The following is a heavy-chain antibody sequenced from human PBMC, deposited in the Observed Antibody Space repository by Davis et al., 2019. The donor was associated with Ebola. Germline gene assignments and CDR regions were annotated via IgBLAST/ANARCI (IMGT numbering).Heavy chain of an antibody. V-gene: IGHV3-30*18. CDR2: ISYDGSNK. D-gene: IGHD2-2*02. Sequence: GESLKISCAASGFTFSSYGMHWVRQAPGKGLEWVAVISYDGSNKYYADSVKGRFTISRDNSKNTLYLQMNSLRAEDTAVYYCAKEGALGPAAILEWELPPEYFQHWGQGTLVTVSS. CDR1: GFTFSSYG. J-gene: IGHJ1*01. CDR3: AKEGALGPAAILEWELPPEYFQH.